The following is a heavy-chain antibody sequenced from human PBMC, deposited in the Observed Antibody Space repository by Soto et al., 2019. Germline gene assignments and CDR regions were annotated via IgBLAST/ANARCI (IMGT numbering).Heavy chain of an antibody. J-gene: IGHJ4*02. CDR2: IYTSGST. CDR3: ARGEDDYGDYYFDY. D-gene: IGHD4-17*01. V-gene: IGHV4-4*07. CDR1: GGSISRYY. Sequence: SENLPVTCTVSGGSISRYYWSWIRQPAGKGLEWIGRIYTSGSTNYNPSLKSRVTMSVETSKNQFSLKLSSVTAADTAVYFCARGEDDYGDYYFDYWGQGTLVT.